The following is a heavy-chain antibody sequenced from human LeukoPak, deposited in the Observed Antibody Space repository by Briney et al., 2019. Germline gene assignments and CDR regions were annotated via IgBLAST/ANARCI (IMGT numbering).Heavy chain of an antibody. J-gene: IGHJ5*02. CDR3: ARVIAAAGTNWFDP. CDR1: GGSISSYY. CDR2: IYTSGST. Sequence: SETLSLTCTGSGGSISSYYWSWIRQPPGKGLEWIGYIYTSGSTNYNPSLKSRVTISVDTSKNQFSLKLSSVTAADTAVYYCARVIAAAGTNWFDPWGQGTLVTVSS. D-gene: IGHD6-13*01. V-gene: IGHV4-4*09.